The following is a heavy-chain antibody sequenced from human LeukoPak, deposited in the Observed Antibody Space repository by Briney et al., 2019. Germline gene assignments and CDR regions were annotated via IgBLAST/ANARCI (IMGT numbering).Heavy chain of an antibody. V-gene: IGHV4-34*01. J-gene: IGHJ4*02. Sequence: PSETLSLTCAVYGGSFSGYYWSWIRQPPGKGLEWIGEINHSGSTNYNPSLKSRVTISVDTSKNQFSLKLSSVTAADTAVYYCALWDTAMARGYNWGQGTLVTVSS. CDR1: GGSFSGYY. D-gene: IGHD5-18*01. CDR3: ALWDTAMARGYN. CDR2: INHSGST.